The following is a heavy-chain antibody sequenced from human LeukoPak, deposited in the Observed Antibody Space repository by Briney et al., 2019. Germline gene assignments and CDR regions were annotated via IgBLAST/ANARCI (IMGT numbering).Heavy chain of an antibody. V-gene: IGHV3-53*01. CDR2: IYSGGST. CDR1: GFTVRTYN. CDR3: ARAGRWLQLT. Sequence: GGSLRLSCAASGFTVRTYNMNWVRQAPGKGLEWVSVIYSGGSTYYADSVKGRFTISRDNSKNTLYLQMNSLRAEDTAVYYCARAGRWLQLTWGQGTLVTVSS. D-gene: IGHD5-24*01. J-gene: IGHJ5*02.